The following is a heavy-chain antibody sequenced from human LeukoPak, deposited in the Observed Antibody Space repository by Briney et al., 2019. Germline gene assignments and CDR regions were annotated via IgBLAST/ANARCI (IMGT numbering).Heavy chain of an antibody. J-gene: IGHJ6*03. CDR3: ARDWWYSSSWHIAPYYYYYMDV. CDR2: ISSSSSYI. D-gene: IGHD6-13*01. CDR1: GFTFSSYS. Sequence: GGSLRLSCAASGFTFSSYSMNWVRQAPGKGLEWVSSISSSSSYIYYADSVKGRFTISRDNAKNSLYLQMNSLRAEDTAVYYCARDWWYSSSWHIAPYYYYYMDVWGKGTTVTVSS. V-gene: IGHV3-21*01.